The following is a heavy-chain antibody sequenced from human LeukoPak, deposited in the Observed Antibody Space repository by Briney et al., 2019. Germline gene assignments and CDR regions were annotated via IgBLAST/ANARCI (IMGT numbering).Heavy chain of an antibody. CDR1: GFTVSSNS. V-gene: IGHV3-53*01. J-gene: IGHJ3*02. Sequence: GGSLRLSCTVSGFTVSSNSMSWVRQAPGKGLEWVSFIYSDNTHYSDSVKGRFTISRDNSKNTLYLQMNSLRAEDTAVYYCAKNPGITLFSGDAFDIWGQGTVVTVSS. CDR3: AKNPGITLFSGDAFDI. D-gene: IGHD1-7*01. CDR2: IYSDNT.